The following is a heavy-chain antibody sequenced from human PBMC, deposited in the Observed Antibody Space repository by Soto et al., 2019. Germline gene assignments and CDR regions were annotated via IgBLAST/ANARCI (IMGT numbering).Heavy chain of an antibody. CDR1: GYSFSNYS. CDR2: INPNGGST. Sequence: VQLVQSGAEVKKPGASVQVSCKTSGYSFSNYSMHWVRQVPGQGIEWMGKINPNGGSTSLAQKFKDAVTLPRDTSTNTVYMELSSLTSEDTAGYYCARDGVQLWPRYYFDYWGQGNLVTVSS. CDR3: ARDGVQLWPRYYFDY. J-gene: IGHJ4*02. V-gene: IGHV1-46*01. D-gene: IGHD1-1*01.